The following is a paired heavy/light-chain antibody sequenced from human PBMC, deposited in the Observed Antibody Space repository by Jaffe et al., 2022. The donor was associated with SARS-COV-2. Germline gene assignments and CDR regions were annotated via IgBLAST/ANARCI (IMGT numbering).Light chain of an antibody. CDR3: HQYGGSPLT. J-gene: IGKJ4*01. Sequence: ENVLTQSPGTLSLSPGERATLSCRTSQSVNRYLAWYQRKPGQAPRLLIYGASSRATGIPDRFSGSGSGTDFTLTINRLEPEDFAVYYCHQYGGSPLTFGGGTKVEIK. CDR1: QSVNRY. V-gene: IGKV3-20*01. CDR2: GAS.
Heavy chain of an antibody. CDR3: ARDFGGQAPNWFFDL. V-gene: IGHV3-48*02. CDR1: GFTFSTYS. Sequence: EVQLVESGGGLVHPGGSLRLSCAASGFTFSTYSMNWLRQAPGKGLEWVSYISIDGSTIYYADSVKGRFTISRDNAKNSLYLQTNSLRDEDTAVYYCARDFGGQAPNWFFDLWGRGTLVTVSS. J-gene: IGHJ2*01. CDR2: ISIDGSTI. D-gene: IGHD3-3*01.